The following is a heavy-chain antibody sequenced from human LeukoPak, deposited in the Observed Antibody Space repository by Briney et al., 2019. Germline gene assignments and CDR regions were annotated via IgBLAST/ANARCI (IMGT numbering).Heavy chain of an antibody. CDR3: ARVPEYSYGYSDF. J-gene: IGHJ4*02. V-gene: IGHV4-34*01. CDR2: ISHRGRT. D-gene: IGHD6-6*01. CDR1: GGSLSDYY. Sequence: SETLSLTCAVYGGSLSDYYWSWIRQSPGKGLEWIGEISHRGRTYYNLSLKSRVTISIDTSMNQFSLTLSSVTAADTAVYYCARVPEYSYGYSDFWGQGTPVTVSS.